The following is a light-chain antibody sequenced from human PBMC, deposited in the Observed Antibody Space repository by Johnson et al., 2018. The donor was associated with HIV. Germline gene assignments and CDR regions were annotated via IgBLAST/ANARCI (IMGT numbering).Light chain of an antibody. CDR1: SSNIGNNY. Sequence: QSVLTQPPSVSAAPGQKVTISCSGSSSNIGNNYVSWYQQLPGTAPKLLIYENNKRPSGVPDRFSGSKSCTSATLGITGLQTGDAADYYCGTWDNSLSAGVFGTGTKVTVL. J-gene: IGLJ1*01. V-gene: IGLV1-51*02. CDR2: ENN. CDR3: GTWDNSLSAGV.